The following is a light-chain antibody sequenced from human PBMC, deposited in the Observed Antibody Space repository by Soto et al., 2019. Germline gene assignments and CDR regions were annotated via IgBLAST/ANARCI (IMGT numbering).Light chain of an antibody. CDR3: ETWDSDTRV. CDR2: VERSGTY. J-gene: IGLJ3*02. CDR1: SVHSTYS. V-gene: IGLV4-60*02. Sequence: QLVLTQSSSASASLGSSVKLTCTLSSVHSTYSIAWHQQQPGQAPRYLMKVERSGTYSKGSGVPDRFSGSSSGADRYLTISSLQFEDETDYYCETWDSDTRVFGGGTKLTVL.